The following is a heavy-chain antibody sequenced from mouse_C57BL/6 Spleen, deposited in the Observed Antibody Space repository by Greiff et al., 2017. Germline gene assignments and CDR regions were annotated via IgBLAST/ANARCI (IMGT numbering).Heavy chain of an antibody. Sequence: QVQLQQPGAELVKPGASVKLSCKASGYTFTSYWMHWVKQRPGQGLEWIGMIHPNSGSTNYNEKFKSKATLTVDKSSSTAYMQLSCLTSEDSAVYYCARRGDYWYFDVWGTGTTVTVAS. J-gene: IGHJ1*03. CDR3: ARRGDYWYFDV. CDR1: GYTFTSYW. CDR2: IHPNSGST. V-gene: IGHV1-64*01.